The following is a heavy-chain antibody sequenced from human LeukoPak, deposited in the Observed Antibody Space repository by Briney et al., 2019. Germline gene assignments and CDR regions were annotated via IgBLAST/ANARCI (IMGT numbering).Heavy chain of an antibody. Sequence: GGSLRLSCAASGFTVSSNYMSWVRRAPGKGLEWVSVIYSGGSTYYADSVKGRFTISRDNSKNTLYLQMNSLRAEDTAVYYCASNYYDSSGYTYWGQGTLVTVSS. V-gene: IGHV3-53*01. CDR3: ASNYYDSSGYTY. J-gene: IGHJ4*02. CDR2: IYSGGST. D-gene: IGHD3-22*01. CDR1: GFTVSSNY.